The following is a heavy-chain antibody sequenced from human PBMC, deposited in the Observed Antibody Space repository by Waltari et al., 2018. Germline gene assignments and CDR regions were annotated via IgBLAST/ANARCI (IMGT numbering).Heavy chain of an antibody. D-gene: IGHD5-12*01. V-gene: IGHV1-69*05. CDR3: VFWWLPDDATNYGMDV. J-gene: IGHJ6*02. CDR2: IIPIFGTA. Sequence: QVQLVQSGAEVKKPGSSVKVSCKASGGTFSSYAISWVRQAPGQGLEWMGGIIPIFGTANYAQKFQGRVTITTDESTSTAYMELSSLRSEDTAVYYCVFWWLPDDATNYGMDVWGQGTTVTVSS. CDR1: GGTFSSYA.